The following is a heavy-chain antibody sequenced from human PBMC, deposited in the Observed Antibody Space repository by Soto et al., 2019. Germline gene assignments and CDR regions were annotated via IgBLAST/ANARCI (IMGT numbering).Heavy chain of an antibody. J-gene: IGHJ3*02. V-gene: IGHV3-7*05. CDR3: ARDVSPGSSGYYLAALDI. D-gene: IGHD6-25*01. CDR1: GFTFGNYW. CDR2: IKGDGSAK. Sequence: PGGSLXLSCAASGFTFGNYWMTWVRQAPGKGLEWVANIKGDGSAKSYLDSVRGRFTVSRDNAENSLFLQMNILRAEDTALYYCARDVSPGSSGYYLAALDIWGQGTMVTVSS.